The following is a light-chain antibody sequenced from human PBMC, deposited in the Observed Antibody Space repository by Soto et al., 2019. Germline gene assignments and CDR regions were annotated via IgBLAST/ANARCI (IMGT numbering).Light chain of an antibody. CDR1: QSVSSG. Sequence: VVTHSPATLSVFPGETATLSCRASQSVSSGLAWYQQRPGQAPRLLIYGASTRATGIPARFRGSGSGTEFRLTISSLQSEDFATYYCQQYNTWHPKMAFGRGTKVDIK. CDR2: GAS. V-gene: IGKV3-15*01. J-gene: IGKJ1*01. CDR3: QQYNTWHPKMA.